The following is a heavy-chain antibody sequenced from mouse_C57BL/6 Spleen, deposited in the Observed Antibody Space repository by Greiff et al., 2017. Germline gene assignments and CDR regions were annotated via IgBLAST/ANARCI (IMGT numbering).Heavy chain of an antibody. CDR3: ARCPYGNYVDYDAMDD. CDR2: IHPNSGGT. V-gene: IGHV1-64*01. D-gene: IGHD2-1*01. J-gene: IGHJ4*01. Sequence: QVQLQQPGAELVKPGASVKLSCKASGYTFTSYWMHWVKQRPGRGLEWIGRIHPNSGGTNYNEKFKSKATLTVDKSSSTAYMQLSSLTSEDSAVYYCARCPYGNYVDYDAMDDWGQGTSVTVSS. CDR1: GYTFTSYW.